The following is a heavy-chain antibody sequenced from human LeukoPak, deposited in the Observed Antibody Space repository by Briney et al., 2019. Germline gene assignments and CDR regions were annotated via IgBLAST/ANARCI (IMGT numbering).Heavy chain of an antibody. CDR3: ARGIRRGSGYPLAY. D-gene: IGHD3-22*01. CDR1: GYTFTSYD. Sequence: GASVTVSCKPSGYTFTSYDINWERQATGQGLEWMGWMNPNSGNTGYAQKFQGRVTMTRNTSISTAYMELSSLRSEDTAVYYCARGIRRGSGYPLAYWGQGTLVTVSS. V-gene: IGHV1-8*01. CDR2: MNPNSGNT. J-gene: IGHJ4*02.